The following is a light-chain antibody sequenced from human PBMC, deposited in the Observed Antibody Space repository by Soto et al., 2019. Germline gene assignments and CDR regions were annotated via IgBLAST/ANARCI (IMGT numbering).Light chain of an antibody. Sequence: ILMKKSLATLSASTGERATLSCRASQSGSNNVAWYQLKPGQAPRLLIYGASTRATGIPARISGSGSGTEFTLTITSLQSDDFAVYYCQQYNKLRPFGHVSMVDI. CDR3: QQYNKLRP. J-gene: IGKJ2*01. V-gene: IGKV3-15*01. CDR1: QSGSNN. CDR2: GAS.